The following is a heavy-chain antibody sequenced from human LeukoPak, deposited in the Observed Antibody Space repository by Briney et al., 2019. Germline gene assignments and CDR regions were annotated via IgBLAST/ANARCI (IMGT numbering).Heavy chain of an antibody. D-gene: IGHD6-13*01. J-gene: IGHJ4*02. CDR2: ISTSGSTI. Sequence: GGSLRLSCAASGFTFSDYYLSWIRQAPGKGLEWVSYISTSGSTIYYADSVKGRFTISRDNAKNSLYLQMNSLRAEDTAVYYCARDSGKGRIAAAGLSDYWGQGTPVTVSS. CDR1: GFTFSDYY. CDR3: ARDSGKGRIAAAGLSDY. V-gene: IGHV3-11*01.